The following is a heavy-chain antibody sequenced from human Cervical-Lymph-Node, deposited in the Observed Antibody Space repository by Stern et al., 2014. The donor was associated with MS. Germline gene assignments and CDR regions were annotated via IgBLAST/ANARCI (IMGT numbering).Heavy chain of an antibody. CDR2: TIPMLAST. CDR1: GGSFKTHA. CDR3: ARDRNGEGVMAY. J-gene: IGHJ4*02. Sequence: QVQLAQSGPEVKKPGSSVKVSCKASGGSFKTHAITWVRQAPGQRPEWLGGTIPMLASTNIAQRFQGRVTITADESTNTAYMEMRSLRTEDTAVYYCARDRNGEGVMAYWGQGTLVTVSS. V-gene: IGHV1-69*01. D-gene: IGHD3-16*01.